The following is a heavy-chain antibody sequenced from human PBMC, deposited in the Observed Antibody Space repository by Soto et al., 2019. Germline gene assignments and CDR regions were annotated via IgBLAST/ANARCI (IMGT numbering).Heavy chain of an antibody. Sequence: EVQLVESGGGLVQPGGSLRLSCAASGFTFSSYSMNLVRQAPGKGLEWVSYISSSSSTIYYADSVKGRFTISRDNAKNSLYLQMNSLRDEDTAVYYCAREEPEWLYLDVWGQGTTVTVYS. CDR1: GFTFSSYS. V-gene: IGHV3-48*02. CDR3: AREEPEWLYLDV. D-gene: IGHD3-3*01. CDR2: ISSSSSTI. J-gene: IGHJ6*02.